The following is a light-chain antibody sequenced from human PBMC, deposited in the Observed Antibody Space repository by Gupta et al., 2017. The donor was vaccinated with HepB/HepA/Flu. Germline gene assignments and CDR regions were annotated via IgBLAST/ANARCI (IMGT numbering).Light chain of an antibody. CDR1: QSVSSSY. Sequence: EIVLTQSPGTLSLSPGERATLSCRASQSVSSSYLAWYQQKPGQAPRLLIYGASSRATGIPDRFSGSGSGTDFTLTISRREPEDFAVYYCQQYGSPAKYTFGQGTKLEIK. CDR3: QQYGSPAKYT. CDR2: GAS. J-gene: IGKJ2*01. V-gene: IGKV3-20*01.